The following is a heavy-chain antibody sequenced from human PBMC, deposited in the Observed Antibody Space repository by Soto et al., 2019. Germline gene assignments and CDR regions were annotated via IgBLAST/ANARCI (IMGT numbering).Heavy chain of an antibody. CDR1: GYTFTGYY. V-gene: IGHV1-2*02. CDR3: ARQWPANDAFDI. Sequence: ASVKVSCKASGYTFTGYYMHWVRQAPGQGLEWMGWINPNSGGTNYAQKFQGRVTMTRDTSISTAYMELSRLRSDDTAVYYCARQWPANDAFDIWGQGTMVTGSS. D-gene: IGHD6-19*01. J-gene: IGHJ3*02. CDR2: INPNSGGT.